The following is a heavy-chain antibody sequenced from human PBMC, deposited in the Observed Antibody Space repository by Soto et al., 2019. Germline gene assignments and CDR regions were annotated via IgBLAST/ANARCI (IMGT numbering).Heavy chain of an antibody. CDR3: ARDWYNWNYGSQYNWFDP. Sequence: WASVKVSCKASGGTFSSYAISWVRQAPGQGLEWMGGIIPIFGTANYAQKFQGRVTITADESTSTAYMELSSLRSEDTAVYYCARDWYNWNYGSQYNWFDPWGQGTLVTVSS. CDR2: IIPIFGTA. D-gene: IGHD1-7*01. V-gene: IGHV1-69*13. CDR1: GGTFSSYA. J-gene: IGHJ5*02.